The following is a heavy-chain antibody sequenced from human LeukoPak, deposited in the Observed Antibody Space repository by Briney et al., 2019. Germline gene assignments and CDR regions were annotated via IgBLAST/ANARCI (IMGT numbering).Heavy chain of an antibody. CDR2: ISGSGGST. CDR3: AKCGTSSGFDY. J-gene: IGHJ4*02. V-gene: IGHV3-23*01. D-gene: IGHD1/OR15-1a*01. CDR1: EFTLSNYA. Sequence: PGGSLRLSCAPSEFTLSNYAMTWVRQAPGKGLEWVSAISGSGGSTYYADSVKGRFTISGDNSKNTRYLQMNSLRAEDTAVYYCAKCGTSSGFDYWGQGSLVTVSS.